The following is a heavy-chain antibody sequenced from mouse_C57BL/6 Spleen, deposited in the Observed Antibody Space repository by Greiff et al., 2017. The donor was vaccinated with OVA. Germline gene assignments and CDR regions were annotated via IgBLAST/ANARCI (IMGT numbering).Heavy chain of an antibody. J-gene: IGHJ4*01. CDR3: ARSYDGYYAGAMDY. V-gene: IGHV1-55*01. CDR1: GYTFTSYW. Sequence: QVHVKQPGAELVKPGASVKMSCKASGYTFTSYWITWVKQRPGQGLEWIGDIYPGSGSTNYNEKFKSKATLTVDTSSSTAYMQLSSLTSEDSAVYYCARSYDGYYAGAMDYWGQGTSVTVSS. CDR2: IYPGSGST. D-gene: IGHD2-3*01.